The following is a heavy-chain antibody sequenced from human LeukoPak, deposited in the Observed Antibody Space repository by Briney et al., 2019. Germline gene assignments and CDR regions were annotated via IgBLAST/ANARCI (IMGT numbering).Heavy chain of an antibody. D-gene: IGHD6-13*01. CDR2: IYWDDDK. Sequence: SGPTLVKPTQTLTLACTFSGFSLSTSGVGVGWIRQPPGKALEWLALIYWDDDKRYSPSLKSRLTITKDTSKNQVVLTMTNMDPVDTATYYCAHNRIAAAGRSFDYWGQGTLVTVSS. CDR3: AHNRIAAAGRSFDY. V-gene: IGHV2-5*02. J-gene: IGHJ4*02. CDR1: GFSLSTSGVG.